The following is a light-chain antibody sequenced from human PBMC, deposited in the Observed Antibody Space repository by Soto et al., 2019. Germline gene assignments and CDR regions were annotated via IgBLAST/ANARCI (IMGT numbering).Light chain of an antibody. Sequence: QSVLTQPPSVSGAPGQRVTISCTGSSSNIGAGYDVHWYQQLPGTAPKLLIYGNSNQSSGVPDRFSGSKSGTSASLAITGLQAEDEADYYCQSYDSSLSGSNVFGTGTKVTVL. J-gene: IGLJ1*01. CDR3: QSYDSSLSGSNV. CDR2: GNS. V-gene: IGLV1-40*01. CDR1: SSNIGAGYD.